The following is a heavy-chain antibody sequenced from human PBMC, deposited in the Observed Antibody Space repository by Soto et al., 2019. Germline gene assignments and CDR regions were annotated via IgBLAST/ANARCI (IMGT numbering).Heavy chain of an antibody. CDR3: AYGSSSAWIDF. V-gene: IGHV4-39*01. CDR2: AYFSGGNT. J-gene: IGHJ4*02. CDR1: GDSMRGYHFY. D-gene: IGHD6-25*01. Sequence: QLQLQESGPGRLKPSQTLSLTCSVSGDSMRGYHFYWAWIRQAPGKGLEWIGSAYFSGGNTYYNPSRKSRVSIFVDTSKNEFSLRLTALTSADTAVYFCAYGSSSAWIDFWGQGTLVTVSS.